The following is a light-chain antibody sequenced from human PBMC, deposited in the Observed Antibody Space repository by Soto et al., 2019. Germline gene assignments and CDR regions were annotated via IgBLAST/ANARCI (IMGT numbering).Light chain of an antibody. CDR2: LGS. J-gene: IGKJ1*01. Sequence: DTVMTQSPLSLPVTPGEPASISCWSSQSLLHTDGYNYLDWYLQKPGQSPQLLIYLGSYRASGVPDRFSGSGSRTDFTLKISRVEAEDVGVYYCMQALQTPPTFGQGTKLGI. CDR3: MQALQTPPT. CDR1: QSLLHTDGYNY. V-gene: IGKV2-28*01.